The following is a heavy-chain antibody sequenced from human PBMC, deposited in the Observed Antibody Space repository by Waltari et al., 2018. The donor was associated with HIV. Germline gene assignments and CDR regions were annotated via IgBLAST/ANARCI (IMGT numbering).Heavy chain of an antibody. CDR1: GFTFFSSR. D-gene: IGHD6-13*01. CDR2: IKEDGSEI. Sequence: EVRLVESVGGLVQPGGALRISCAAPGFTFFSSRMTWVRQAPGKGLEWVANIKEDGSEIHYVDSVKGRFTISRDNAKNSLYLQMNSLRAEDTAVYYCARRQQLTDWGQGTLVTVSS. V-gene: IGHV3-7*01. J-gene: IGHJ4*02. CDR3: ARRQQLTD.